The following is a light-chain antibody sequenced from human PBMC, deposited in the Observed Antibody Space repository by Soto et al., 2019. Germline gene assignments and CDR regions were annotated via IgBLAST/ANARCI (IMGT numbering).Light chain of an antibody. J-gene: IGLJ1*01. CDR3: QSYDSRLSNYV. V-gene: IGLV1-40*01. CDR1: NSNIEAGYD. CDR2: GNI. Sequence: QSVLTQPPSVSGAPGQRVTISCTGSNSNIEAGYDVHWYQQFPGTAPKLLIYGNINRPSGVPDRFSGSKSGPSASLAITGLQAEDEADYYCQSYDSRLSNYVFGGGTKLTVL.